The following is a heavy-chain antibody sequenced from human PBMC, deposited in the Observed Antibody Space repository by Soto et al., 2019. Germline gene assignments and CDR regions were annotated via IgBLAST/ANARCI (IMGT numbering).Heavy chain of an antibody. J-gene: IGHJ4*02. CDR3: AAGPFTYYSDRSGYPY. CDR2: IVVGSGNT. Sequence: SVEVCFKASGFAFTSSALQLVRQARGQRLEWIGWIVVGSGNTNYAQKFQERVTITRDMSTSTAYMELSSLRSEDTAVYYCAAGPFTYYSDRSGYPYWGQGTTVTVSS. CDR1: GFAFTSSA. D-gene: IGHD3-22*01. V-gene: IGHV1-58*01.